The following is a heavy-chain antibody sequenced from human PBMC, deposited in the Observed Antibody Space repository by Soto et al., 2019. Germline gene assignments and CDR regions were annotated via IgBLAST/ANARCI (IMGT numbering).Heavy chain of an antibody. V-gene: IGHV3-23*01. CDR1: GFTFSSYA. D-gene: IGHD3-3*01. Sequence: QPGGSLRLSCAASGFTFSSYAMSWVRQAPGKGLEWVSAISGSGGSTYYADSVKGRFTISRDNSKNTLYLQMNSLRAEDTAVYYCAKSWVVQTYYDFWSGSYYGMDVWGQGTTVTVSS. J-gene: IGHJ6*02. CDR3: AKSWVVQTYYDFWSGSYYGMDV. CDR2: ISGSGGST.